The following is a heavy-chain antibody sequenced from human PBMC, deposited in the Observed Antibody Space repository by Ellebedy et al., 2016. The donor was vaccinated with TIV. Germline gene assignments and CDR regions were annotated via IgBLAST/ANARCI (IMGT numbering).Heavy chain of an antibody. V-gene: IGHV4-59*08. CDR2: IYFSGST. CDR1: GGSISGYY. Sequence: MPGGSLRLSCSLSGGSISGYYWSWIRQSPEEGLEWIGYIYFSGSTNYNPSLKSRVTISVDTSKNQFSLKLKSMTVADTAIYYCARGELDLAFDDWGPGARVTVSS. CDR3: ARGELDLAFDD. J-gene: IGHJ4*02. D-gene: IGHD1-1*01.